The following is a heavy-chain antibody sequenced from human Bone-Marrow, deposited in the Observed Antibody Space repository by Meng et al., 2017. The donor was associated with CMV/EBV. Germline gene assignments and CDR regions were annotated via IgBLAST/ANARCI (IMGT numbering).Heavy chain of an antibody. CDR2: INHSGST. V-gene: IGHV4-34*01. CDR1: GGSFSGYY. Sequence: GSLRLSCAVYGGSFSGYYWSWIRQPPGKGLEWIGEINHSGSTNYNPSLKSRVTISVDTSKNQFSLKLSSVTAADTAVYYCARDYGMDVWGQGTMVTVSS. J-gene: IGHJ6*02. CDR3: ARDYGMDV.